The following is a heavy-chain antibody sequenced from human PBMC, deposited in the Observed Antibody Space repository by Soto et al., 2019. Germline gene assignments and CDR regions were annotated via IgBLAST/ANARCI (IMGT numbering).Heavy chain of an antibody. CDR3: AREVVATNCVYHYGMDV. CDR1: GYTFTSYA. Sequence: ASVKVSCKASGYTFTSYAMHWVRQAPGQRLEWMGWINAGNGNTKYSQKFQGRVTITRDTSASTAYMELSSLRSEDTAVYYCAREVVATNCVYHYGMDVWGQGTTVIGSS. CDR2: INAGNGNT. V-gene: IGHV1-3*01. J-gene: IGHJ6*02. D-gene: IGHD5-12*01.